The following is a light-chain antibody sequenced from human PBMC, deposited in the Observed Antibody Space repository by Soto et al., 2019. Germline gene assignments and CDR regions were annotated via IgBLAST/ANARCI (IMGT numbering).Light chain of an antibody. CDR2: VNRDGSH. J-gene: IGLJ3*02. V-gene: IGLV4-69*01. Sequence: QLVLTQSPSASASLGASVKVTCTLSSGHSSYAIAWHQQQPEKGPRYLMKVNRDGSHSKGDGIPDRFSGSSSGAERYLTISSLQSEDAADYYCQTWGTGPWVFGGGTKLTVL. CDR3: QTWGTGPWV. CDR1: SGHSSYA.